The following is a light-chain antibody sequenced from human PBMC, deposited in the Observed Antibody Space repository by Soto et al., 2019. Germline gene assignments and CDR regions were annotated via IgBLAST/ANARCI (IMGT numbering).Light chain of an antibody. J-gene: IGLJ2*01. CDR3: CSYAGSSTSVV. CDR1: SSDVGSYNL. CDR2: EGS. V-gene: IGLV2-23*01. Sequence: QSALTQPASVSGSPGQSITISCTGTSSDVGSYNLVSWYQQHPGKAPKLMIYEGSKRPSGVSNRFSGSKSGNTASLTISGLQAEDEADYYCCSYAGSSTSVVFGGGTKLTL.